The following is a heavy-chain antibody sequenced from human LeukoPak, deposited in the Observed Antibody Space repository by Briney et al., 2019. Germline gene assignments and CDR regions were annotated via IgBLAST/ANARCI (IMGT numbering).Heavy chain of an antibody. Sequence: ASVKVSCKASGYTFTGYYMHWVRQAPGQGLEWMGIINPSGGSTSYAQKFQGRVTMTRDTSTSTAYMELSSLRSEDTAVYYCARTYCSGGSCPSSYSWFDPWGQGTLVTVSS. CDR2: INPSGGST. J-gene: IGHJ5*02. D-gene: IGHD2-15*01. V-gene: IGHV1-46*01. CDR3: ARTYCSGGSCPSSYSWFDP. CDR1: GYTFTGYY.